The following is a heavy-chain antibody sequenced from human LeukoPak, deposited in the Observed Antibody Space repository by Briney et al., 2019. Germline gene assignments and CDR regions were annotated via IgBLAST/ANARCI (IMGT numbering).Heavy chain of an antibody. CDR2: IYYSGST. Sequence: PSETLSLTCTVSDGSISSYYWSWIRQPPGKGLEWIGYIYYSGSTNYNPSLKSRVTISVDTSKNQFSLKLSSVTAADTAVYYCARGVRVQGWFDPWGQGTLVTVSS. CDR1: DGSISSYY. V-gene: IGHV4-59*01. J-gene: IGHJ5*02. D-gene: IGHD2-8*01. CDR3: ARGVRVQGWFDP.